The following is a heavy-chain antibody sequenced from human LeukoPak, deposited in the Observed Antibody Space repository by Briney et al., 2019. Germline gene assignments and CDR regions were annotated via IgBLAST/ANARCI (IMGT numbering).Heavy chain of an antibody. J-gene: IGHJ4*02. CDR3: ARDGLSGYVYDY. CDR1: GGSISSGDYY. Sequence: SQTLSLTCAVSGGSISSGDYYWSWIRQPPGKGLEWIGYIYYSGSTYYNPSLKSRVTISVDTPKNQFSLKLSSVTAADTAVYYCARDGLSGYVYDYWGQGTLVTVSS. D-gene: IGHD5-12*01. V-gene: IGHV4-30-4*08. CDR2: IYYSGST.